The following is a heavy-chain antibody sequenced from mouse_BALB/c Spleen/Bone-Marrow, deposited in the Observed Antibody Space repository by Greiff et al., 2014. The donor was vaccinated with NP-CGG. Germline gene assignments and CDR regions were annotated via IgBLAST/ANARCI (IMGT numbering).Heavy chain of an antibody. D-gene: IGHD2-4*01. CDR3: ARDSFLITRALDY. CDR2: IWGDGNT. V-gene: IGHV2-6-7*01. Sequence: VHLVESGPGLVAPSQSLSITCTVSGFSLTGYGVSWVRQPPGKGLEWLGMIWGDGNTDYNSALKSRLSISKDNSKSQVFLKMNSLQTDDTARYYCARDSFLITRALDYWGQGTSVTVSS. J-gene: IGHJ4*01. CDR1: GFSLTGYG.